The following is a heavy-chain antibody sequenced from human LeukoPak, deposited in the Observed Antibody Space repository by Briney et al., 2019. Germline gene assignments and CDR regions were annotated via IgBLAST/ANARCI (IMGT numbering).Heavy chain of an antibody. CDR1: GFTFSNYA. Sequence: GGSLRLSCAGSGFTFSNYAMSWVRQAPGRGLEWVSAICKSGGSTYYADSVRGRFTISRDNSKNTLFLQMNSLRAEDTAVYYCAKEVNYGDLTSPGDYWGQGTLVTVSS. CDR2: ICKSGGST. V-gene: IGHV3-23*01. D-gene: IGHD4-17*01. CDR3: AKEVNYGDLTSPGDY. J-gene: IGHJ4*02.